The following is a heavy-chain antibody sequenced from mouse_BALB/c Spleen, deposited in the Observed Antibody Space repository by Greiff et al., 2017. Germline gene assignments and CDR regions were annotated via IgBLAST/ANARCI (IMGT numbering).Heavy chain of an antibody. CDR2: INPSNGRT. Sequence: QVQLQQSGADLVKPGASVKLSCKASGYTFTSYWMHWVKQRPGQGLEWIGEINPSNGRTNYNEKFTSKATLTVDKSSSTAYMRLSSLTSEVSAVYSCSEDGKVYWGQGTSVTVSS. J-gene: IGHJ4*01. CDR3: SEDGKVY. V-gene: IGHV1S81*02. CDR1: GYTFTSYW.